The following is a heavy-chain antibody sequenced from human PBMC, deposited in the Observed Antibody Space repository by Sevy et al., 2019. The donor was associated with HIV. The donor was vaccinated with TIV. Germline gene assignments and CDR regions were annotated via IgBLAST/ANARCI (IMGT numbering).Heavy chain of an antibody. J-gene: IGHJ6*02. CDR1: GFTFSSYG. Sequence: GGSLRLSCAASGFTFSSYGMHWVRQAPGKGLEWVAVIWYDGSNQYYADSVKGRFTISRDNSKNTLYLQMNSLRAEDTAVYYCAREMGRGVLVRGAKTGGPYYYYGMDVWGQGTTVTVSS. D-gene: IGHD3-10*01. V-gene: IGHV3-33*01. CDR3: AREMGRGVLVRGAKTGGPYYYYGMDV. CDR2: IWYDGSNQ.